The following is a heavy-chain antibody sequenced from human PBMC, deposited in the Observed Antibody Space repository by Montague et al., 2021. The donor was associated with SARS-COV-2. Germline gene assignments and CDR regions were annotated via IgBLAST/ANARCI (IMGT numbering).Heavy chain of an antibody. CDR1: GDSITSKTHY. D-gene: IGHD3-3*01. CDR3: ARDSHHFDFWRVHYGDKYYMDI. V-gene: IGHV4-61*02. CDR2: LLTSAAT. J-gene: IGHJ6*03. Sequence: TLSLTCTVSGDSITSKTHYWDWVRQPAGKGLEWIGRLLTSAATNFNPSLKSRPTISRDTSKNEFYLKLSSVTAADTAVYYCARDSHHFDFWRVHYGDKYYMDIWGKGTTVTVS.